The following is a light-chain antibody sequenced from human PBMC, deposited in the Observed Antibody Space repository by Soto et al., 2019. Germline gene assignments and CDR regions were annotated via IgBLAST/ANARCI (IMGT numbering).Light chain of an antibody. CDR3: QQRSNWPYA. CDR1: QSVGNY. V-gene: IGKV3-11*01. CDR2: DAS. Sequence: EIVLTQSPATLSLSPGEGATLSCRASQSVGNYLAWYHQKPGQAPRLLIYDASNRATGIPSRFSGGGSGTDFTLTISSLEAEDFAVYYCQQRSNWPYAFGQGTKLEI. J-gene: IGKJ2*01.